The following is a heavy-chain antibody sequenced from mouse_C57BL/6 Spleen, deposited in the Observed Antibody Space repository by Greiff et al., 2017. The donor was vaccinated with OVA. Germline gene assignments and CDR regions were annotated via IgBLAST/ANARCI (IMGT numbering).Heavy chain of an antibody. V-gene: IGHV1-82*01. D-gene: IGHD1-1*01. CDR3: ARASVSSFGFAY. CDR1: GYAFSSSW. CDR2: IYPGDGDT. Sequence: QVQLQQSGPELVKPGASVKISCKASGYAFSSSWMNWVKQRPGKGLEWIGRIYPGDGDTNYNGKFKGKATLTADNSSSTTYMQLSSQTSEDSAVYFCARASVSSFGFAYWGQGTLVTVSA. J-gene: IGHJ3*01.